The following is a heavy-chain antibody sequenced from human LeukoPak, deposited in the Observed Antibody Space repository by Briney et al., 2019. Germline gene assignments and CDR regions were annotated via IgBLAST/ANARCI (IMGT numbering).Heavy chain of an antibody. CDR1: GFTFSSYA. CDR3: TSQPSVGGYVLAYFDY. Sequence: GGSLRLSCAASGFTFSSYAMSWVRQAPGKGLEWVGRIKSKTDGGTTDYAAPVKGRFTISRDDSKNTLYLQMNSLKTEDTAVYYCTSQPSVGGYVLAYFDYWGQGTLVTVSS. D-gene: IGHD5-12*01. CDR2: IKSKTDGGTT. V-gene: IGHV3-15*01. J-gene: IGHJ4*02.